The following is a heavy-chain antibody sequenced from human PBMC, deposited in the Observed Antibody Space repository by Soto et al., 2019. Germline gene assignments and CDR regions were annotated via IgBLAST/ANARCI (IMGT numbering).Heavy chain of an antibody. V-gene: IGHV3-23*01. J-gene: IGHJ6*03. Sequence: PGGSLRLSCAASGFTFSSYAMIWVRQAPGKGLEWVSAISGSGGSTYYADSVKGRFTISRDNSKNTLYLQMNSLRAEDTAVYYFSFGWCGGYPIYIDVWGKRTTVPVS. D-gene: IGHD2-21*01. CDR3: SFGWCGGYPIYIDV. CDR2: ISGSGGST. CDR1: GFTFSSYA.